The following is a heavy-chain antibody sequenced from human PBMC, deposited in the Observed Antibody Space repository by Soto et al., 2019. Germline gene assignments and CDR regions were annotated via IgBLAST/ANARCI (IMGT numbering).Heavy chain of an antibody. J-gene: IGHJ6*02. CDR3: ARDTSTTGYYGLDV. CDR2: IYSGGVT. CDR1: GFTVKNYQ. Sequence: PVGSLRLSCAASGFTVKNYQMNWVRQAPGKGLEWVSVIYSGGVTYYPDSVKGRFTTIRDTSKNTVYLQMNSLRADDTAMYYCARDTSTTGYYGLDVWGQGTTVIVSS. V-gene: IGHV3-53*01. D-gene: IGHD3-3*01.